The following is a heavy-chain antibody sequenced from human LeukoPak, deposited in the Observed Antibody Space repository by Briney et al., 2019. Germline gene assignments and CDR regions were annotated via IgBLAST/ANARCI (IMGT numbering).Heavy chain of an antibody. CDR3: ARDVLEYSGSCPGDI. CDR2: IYYSGST. D-gene: IGHD1-26*01. J-gene: IGHJ3*02. CDR1: GGSISSSSYY. V-gene: IGHV4-39*07. Sequence: PSETLSLTCTVSGGSISSSSYYWGWIRQPPGKGLEWIGSIYYSGSTYYNPSLKSRVTISVDTSKNQFSLKLSSVTAADTAVYYCARDVLEYSGSCPGDIWGQGTMVTVSS.